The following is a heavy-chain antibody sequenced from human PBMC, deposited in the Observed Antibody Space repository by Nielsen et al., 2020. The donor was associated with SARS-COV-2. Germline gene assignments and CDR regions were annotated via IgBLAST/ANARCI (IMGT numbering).Heavy chain of an antibody. CDR3: ASGAGGDWFDP. CDR1: AFTFVDYA. V-gene: IGHV3-9*01. CDR2: ISWNSGSI. J-gene: IGHJ5*02. D-gene: IGHD7-27*01. Sequence: GGSLRLSCAASAFTFVDYAMHWVRPSPGKGLEWVSGISWNSGSIGYADSVKGRFTISRDNAKNSLYLQMNSLRAEDTALYYCASGAGGDWFDPWGQGTLVTVSS.